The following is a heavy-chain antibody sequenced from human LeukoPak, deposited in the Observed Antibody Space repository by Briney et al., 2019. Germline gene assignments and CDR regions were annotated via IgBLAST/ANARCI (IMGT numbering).Heavy chain of an antibody. V-gene: IGHV4-39*01. D-gene: IGHD1-1*01. Sequence: PSETLSLTCTVSGGSISSSSHDWGWIRQPPGKGLEWVGSIYYSGRTYSNPSLKSRVTISVDTSKNQFSLKLSSVTAADTAVYYCARQGTWFFDYWGQGNLVTVSS. J-gene: IGHJ4*02. CDR2: IYYSGRT. CDR1: GGSISSSSHD. CDR3: ARQGTWFFDY.